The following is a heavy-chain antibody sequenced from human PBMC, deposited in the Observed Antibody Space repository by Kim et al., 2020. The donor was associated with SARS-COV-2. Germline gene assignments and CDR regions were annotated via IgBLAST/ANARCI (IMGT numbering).Heavy chain of an antibody. D-gene: IGHD3-22*01. CDR3: ARDPLYSRDFDY. V-gene: IGHV7-4-1*02. CDR1: GYTFTSYA. Sequence: ASVKVSCNPSGYTFTSYAMHWVRQAPGQGLEWMGWINTNTGNPNYAQIFQGRVVFSFDTSVSTAYLQLSSLKSEDTAVYYCARDPLYSRDFDYWGQG. J-gene: IGHJ4*02. CDR2: INTNTGNP.